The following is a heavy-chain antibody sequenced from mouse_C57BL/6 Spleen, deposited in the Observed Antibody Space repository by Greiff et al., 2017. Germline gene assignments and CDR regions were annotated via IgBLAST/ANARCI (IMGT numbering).Heavy chain of an antibody. CDR2: ISSGSSTI. D-gene: IGHD1-1*01. CDR3: ARWGSSGGYAMDY. Sequence: DVQLQESGGGLVKPGGSLKLSCAASGFTFSDYGMHWVRQAPEKGLEWVAYISSGSSTIYYADTVKGRFTISRDNAKNTLFLQMTSLRSEDTAMYYCARWGSSGGYAMDYWGQGTSVTVSS. J-gene: IGHJ4*01. V-gene: IGHV5-17*01. CDR1: GFTFSDYG.